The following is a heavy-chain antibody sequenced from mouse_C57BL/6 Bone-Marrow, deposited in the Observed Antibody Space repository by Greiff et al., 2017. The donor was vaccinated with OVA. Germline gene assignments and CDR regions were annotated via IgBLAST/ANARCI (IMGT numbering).Heavy chain of an antibody. Sequence: VKLVESGAELVRPGASVKLSCKASGYTFTDYYINWVKQRPGQGLEWIARIYPGSGNTYYNEKFKGKATLTADKSSSTAYMQLSSLTSEDSAVYFCAREDSDYWGQGTTLTVSS. CDR3: AREDSDY. V-gene: IGHV1-76*01. J-gene: IGHJ2*01. CDR1: GYTFTDYY. CDR2: IYPGSGNT.